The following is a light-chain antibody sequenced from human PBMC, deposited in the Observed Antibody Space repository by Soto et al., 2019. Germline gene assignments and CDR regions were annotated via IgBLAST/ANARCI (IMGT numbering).Light chain of an antibody. J-gene: IGKJ2*01. CDR3: QQYYYWPPYT. Sequence: EIVMTQSPATLSVSQGERATLSCRASQSVGTNLVWYQHKPGQAPRPLIYGASIRATGIPARFSGSGSGTEFTLTISSLQSEDSAVYFCQQYYYWPPYTFGQGTKVDIK. CDR2: GAS. V-gene: IGKV3-15*01. CDR1: QSVGTN.